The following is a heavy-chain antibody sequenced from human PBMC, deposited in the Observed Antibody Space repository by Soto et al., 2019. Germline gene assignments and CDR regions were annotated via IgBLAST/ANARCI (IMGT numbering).Heavy chain of an antibody. V-gene: IGHV1-18*04. CDR2: ISLYNGNT. CDR3: AIYHLELFRFDY. D-gene: IGHD2-2*01. CDR1: DLSFPSTG. Sequence: QIQLVQSGPEVKKPGASMKVSCKAYDLSFPSTGISWVRQAPGQGLEWMGWISLYNGNTNYAQQFQGRVTMTTDTSTSTAYMELRSLRSDDTAMYFCAIYHLELFRFDYWGQGTLVTVSS. J-gene: IGHJ4*02.